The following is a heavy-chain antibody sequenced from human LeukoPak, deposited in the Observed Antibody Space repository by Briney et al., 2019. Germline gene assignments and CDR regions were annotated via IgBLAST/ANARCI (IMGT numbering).Heavy chain of an antibody. D-gene: IGHD4-23*01. CDR1: GGSISSSSSIC. V-gene: IGHV4-4*02. J-gene: IGHJ4*02. CDR3: ARNCGNSDYDY. CDR2: IYHNGAT. Sequence: SETLSLTCAVSGGSISSSSSICWTWVRQPPGEGLEWIGEIYHNGATNYNPSLKSRVTLLLDKSKDQFSLRLNSVTAADTAVYYCARNCGNSDYDYWGQGTLVTVSA.